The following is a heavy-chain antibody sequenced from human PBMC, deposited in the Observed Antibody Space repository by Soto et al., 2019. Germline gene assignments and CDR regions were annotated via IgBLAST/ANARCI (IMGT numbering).Heavy chain of an antibody. V-gene: IGHV5-51*01. J-gene: IGHJ5*02. CDR2: IYPGDSDT. CDR1: GYSFTNYW. D-gene: IGHD4-17*01. Sequence: GVSLQIYWKGSGYSFTNYWIGWMRQMHGKGLEWMGIIYPGDSDTRYSPSFQGQVTISADKSISTAYLQWSSLKASDTAMYYCARPVDYGSYNWFDPWGQGTLVTVSS. CDR3: ARPVDYGSYNWFDP.